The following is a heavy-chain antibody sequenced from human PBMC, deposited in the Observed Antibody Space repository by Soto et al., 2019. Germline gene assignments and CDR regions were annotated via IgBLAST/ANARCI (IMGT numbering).Heavy chain of an antibody. V-gene: IGHV3-33*01. Sequence: QVQLVESGGGVVQPGRSLRLSCAASGFTFSSYGMHWVRQAPGKGLEWVAVIWYDGSNKYYADSVKGRFTISRDNSKNTLYLQMNSLRAEDTAVYYCARSHDYRGYLIDYWGQGTLVTVSS. D-gene: IGHD4-17*01. CDR1: GFTFSSYG. CDR2: IWYDGSNK. CDR3: ARSHDYRGYLIDY. J-gene: IGHJ4*02.